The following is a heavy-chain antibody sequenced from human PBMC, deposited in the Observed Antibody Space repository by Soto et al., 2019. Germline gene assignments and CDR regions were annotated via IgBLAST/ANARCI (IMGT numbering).Heavy chain of an antibody. D-gene: IGHD3-22*01. Sequence: ASVKVSCKASGYTFTSYGISWVRQAPGQGLEWMGWISAYNGNTNYAQKLQGRVTMTTDTSTSTAYMELRSLRSDDTAVYYCAGAVHYYDSSGYYLTPNFYFDYWGQGTLVTVSS. CDR1: GYTFTSYG. CDR3: AGAVHYYDSSGYYLTPNFYFDY. J-gene: IGHJ4*02. V-gene: IGHV1-18*01. CDR2: ISAYNGNT.